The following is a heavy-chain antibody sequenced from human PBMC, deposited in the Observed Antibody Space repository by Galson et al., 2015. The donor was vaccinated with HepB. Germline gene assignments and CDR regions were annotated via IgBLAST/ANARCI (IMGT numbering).Heavy chain of an antibody. D-gene: IGHD3-22*01. CDR3: ARERYDSSGGDQYYFDY. CDR2: ISYDGSNK. Sequence: SLRLSCAASGFTFSSYAMHWVRQAPGKGLEWVAVISYDGSNKYYADSVKGRFTISRDNSKNTLYLQMNSLRAEDTAVYYCARERYDSSGGDQYYFDYWGQGTLVTVSS. CDR1: GFTFSSYA. V-gene: IGHV3-30*04. J-gene: IGHJ4*02.